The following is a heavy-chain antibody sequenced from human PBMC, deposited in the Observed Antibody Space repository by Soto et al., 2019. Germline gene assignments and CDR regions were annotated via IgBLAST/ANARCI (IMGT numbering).Heavy chain of an antibody. Sequence: QVQLVQSGAEVKKPGASVKGSCKASGYTFTPYAMHRVRQAPGQMLEWMGWIKAGNGNTKYSQKFQGRVTISTDTSASTAYMELSSLRSEDTAVYSCARDGAVAGDSNFDYWGQGTLVTVSS. CDR1: GYTFTPYA. J-gene: IGHJ4*02. CDR3: ARDGAVAGDSNFDY. CDR2: IKAGNGNT. V-gene: IGHV1-3*01. D-gene: IGHD6-19*01.